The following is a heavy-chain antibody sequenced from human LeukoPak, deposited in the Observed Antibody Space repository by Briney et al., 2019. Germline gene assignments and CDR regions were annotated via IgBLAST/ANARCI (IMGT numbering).Heavy chain of an antibody. CDR1: GYTLTELS. CDR2: FDPEDGET. V-gene: IGHV1-24*01. Sequence: ASVKVSCKVSGYTLTELSMHWVRQAPGKGLEWMGGFDPEDGETIYAQKFQGRVTMTEDTSTDTAYMELSSLRSEDTAVYYCATVPYSSSSGAFDYWGQGTLVTVSP. J-gene: IGHJ4*02. D-gene: IGHD6-6*01. CDR3: ATVPYSSSSGAFDY.